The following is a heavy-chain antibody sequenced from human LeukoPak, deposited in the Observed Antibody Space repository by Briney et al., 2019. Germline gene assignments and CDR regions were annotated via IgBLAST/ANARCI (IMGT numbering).Heavy chain of an antibody. Sequence: PSETLSLTCAVYGGSFSGYYWSWIRQPPGKGLEWIGYIPYSGSTNCNPSLKSRVTISVDTSKNQFSLKLTSVTAADTAVYYCTRGAAMTTVTTWGQGTLVTVSS. D-gene: IGHD4-17*01. J-gene: IGHJ4*02. CDR2: IPYSGST. V-gene: IGHV4-59*01. CDR1: GGSFSGYY. CDR3: TRGAAMTTVTT.